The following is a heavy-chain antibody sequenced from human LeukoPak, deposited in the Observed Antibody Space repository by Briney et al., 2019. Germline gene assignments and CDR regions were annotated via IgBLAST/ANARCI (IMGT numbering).Heavy chain of an antibody. CDR2: ISGSGGST. CDR3: AKEPTVTTNSDY. CDR1: GFTVSSNY. V-gene: IGHV3-23*01. D-gene: IGHD4-17*01. J-gene: IGHJ4*02. Sequence: GGSLRLSCAASGFTVSSNYMSWVRQAPGKGLEWVSAISGSGGSTYYADSVKGRFTISRDNSKNTLYLQMNSLRAEDTAVYYCAKEPTVTTNSDYWGQGTLVTVSS.